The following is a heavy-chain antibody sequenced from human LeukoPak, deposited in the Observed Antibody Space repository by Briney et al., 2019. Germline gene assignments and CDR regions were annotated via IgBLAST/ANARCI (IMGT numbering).Heavy chain of an antibody. V-gene: IGHV3-74*01. Sequence: PGGSLRLSCATSGFTFSSYWTHSVRQDLGKGLVWVSRMNPDGSTINYADSVKGRFTISRDNAKSTLYLQMNNLRLEDTAVYYCATAGEYRFDHWGQGTLVSVSS. D-gene: IGHD3-10*01. CDR1: GFTFSSYW. J-gene: IGHJ5*02. CDR2: MNPDGSTI. CDR3: ATAGEYRFDH.